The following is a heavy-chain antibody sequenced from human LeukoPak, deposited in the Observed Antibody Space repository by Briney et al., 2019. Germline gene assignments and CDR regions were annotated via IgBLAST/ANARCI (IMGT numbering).Heavy chain of an antibody. CDR3: AKDLRGSYSYFDY. V-gene: IGHV3-23*01. CDR1: GFTFSSYA. J-gene: IGHJ4*02. CDR2: ISGSGGST. D-gene: IGHD1-26*01. Sequence: GGSLRLSCAASGFTFSSYAMSWVRQAPGKGLEWVSAISGSGGSTYFADSVKGWFTISRDNSKNTLYLQLNSLGADDTAVYYCAKDLRGSYSYFDYWGQGTLVTVSS.